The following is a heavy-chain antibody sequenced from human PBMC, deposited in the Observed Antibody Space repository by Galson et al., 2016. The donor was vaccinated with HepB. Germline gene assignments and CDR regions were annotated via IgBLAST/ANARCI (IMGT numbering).Heavy chain of an antibody. Sequence: SLRLSCAASGFIVSRKYMSWARQAPGEGLEWVSVIFSGDATYYRDSVKGRFTISRDIFRNTLYLQMNNLRAEDTAVYYCEAYSDPFDLWGQGTMVTVSS. CDR1: GFIVSRKY. J-gene: IGHJ3*01. V-gene: IGHV3-53*01. D-gene: IGHD3-16*01. CDR3: EAYSDPFDL. CDR2: IFSGDAT.